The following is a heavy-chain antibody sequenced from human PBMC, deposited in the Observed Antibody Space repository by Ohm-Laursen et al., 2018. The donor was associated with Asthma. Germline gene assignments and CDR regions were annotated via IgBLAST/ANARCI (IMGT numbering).Heavy chain of an antibody. V-gene: IGHV3-53*01. CDR2: IYSGGST. CDR1: GFTVSSNY. D-gene: IGHD6-19*01. J-gene: IGHJ5*02. CDR3: ARAVYSSGWYWFDP. Sequence: SLRLSCAASGFTVSSNYMSWVRQAPGKGLEWVSVIYSGGSTYYADSVKGRFTISRDNSKNTLYLQMNSLRAEDTAVYYCARAVYSSGWYWFDPWGQGTLVTVSS.